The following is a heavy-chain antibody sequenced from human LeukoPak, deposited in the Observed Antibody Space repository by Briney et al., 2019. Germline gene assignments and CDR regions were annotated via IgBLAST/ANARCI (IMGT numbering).Heavy chain of an antibody. CDR1: GFTFNLAW. CDR3: TTAPYYDFWSGYYNTPSFDY. Sequence: GGSLRLSCAASGFTFNLAWINWVRQAPGKGLEWVGRIKSKTDGGTTDYAAPVKGRFTISRDDSKNTLYLQMNSLKTEDTAVYYCTTAPYYDFWSGYYNTPSFDYWGQGTLVTVSS. CDR2: IKSKTDGGTT. D-gene: IGHD3-3*01. V-gene: IGHV3-15*07. J-gene: IGHJ4*02.